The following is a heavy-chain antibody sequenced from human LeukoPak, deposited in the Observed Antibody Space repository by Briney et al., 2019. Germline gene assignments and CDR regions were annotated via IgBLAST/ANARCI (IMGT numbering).Heavy chain of an antibody. CDR1: GGSFSGYY. D-gene: IGHD3-3*01. CDR2: INHSGST. V-gene: IGHV4-34*01. CDR3: ARGPGDFWSGYYYASDI. Sequence: SETLSLTCAVYGGSFSGYYWSWIRQPPGKGLEWIGEINHSGSTNYNPSLKSRVTISVDTSKNQFSLKLSSVTAADTAVYYCARGPGDFWSGYYYASDIWGQGTMVTVSS. J-gene: IGHJ3*02.